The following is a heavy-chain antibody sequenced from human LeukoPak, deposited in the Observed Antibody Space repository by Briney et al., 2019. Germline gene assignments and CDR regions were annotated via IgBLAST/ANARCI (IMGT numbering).Heavy chain of an antibody. J-gene: IGHJ3*02. CDR2: IYTCGNT. D-gene: IGHD6-19*01. CDR3: ARDVGAHSNGWYSVAFDI. Sequence: PSETLSLTCTVSGVSMSSYYWSWIRQPAGKGLEWIGRIYTCGNTNYKSSLKSRVTMSIDTSKDQFSLKLTSVTAADTAVYYCARDVGAHSNGWYSVAFDIWGQGTMVTVSS. V-gene: IGHV4-4*07. CDR1: GVSMSSYY.